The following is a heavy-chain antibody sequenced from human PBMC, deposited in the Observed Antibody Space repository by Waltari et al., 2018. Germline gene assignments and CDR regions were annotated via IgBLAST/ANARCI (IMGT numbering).Heavy chain of an antibody. Sequence: QVQLVQSGAEVKKPGSSVKVSCKAYGGTFSSYAISWVRQAPGHGLEWIGRINPYLGIANYAQRFQGRVTITADDATSTANMELSGLRTEDTAVYYCARVVGTVTTHYYYYGMDVWRQGTTVTVAS. CDR1: GGTFSSYA. J-gene: IGHJ6*02. V-gene: IGHV1-69*04. CDR3: ARVVGTVTTHYYYYGMDV. D-gene: IGHD4-4*01. CDR2: INPYLGIA.